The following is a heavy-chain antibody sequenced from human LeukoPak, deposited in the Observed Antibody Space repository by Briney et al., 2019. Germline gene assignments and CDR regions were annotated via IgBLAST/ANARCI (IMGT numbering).Heavy chain of an antibody. CDR1: GFTFGDYA. D-gene: IGHD6-13*01. J-gene: IGHJ6*04. Sequence: GRSLRLSCTASGFTFGDYAMSWVRQAPGKGLEGVGFIRSKAYGGTTEYAGSVKGRFTISRDDSKSIAYLQMNSLKTEDTAVYYCTAPGPGSSGYYYYGMDVWGKGTTVTVSS. CDR3: TAPGPGSSGYYYYGMDV. V-gene: IGHV3-49*04. CDR2: IRSKAYGGTT.